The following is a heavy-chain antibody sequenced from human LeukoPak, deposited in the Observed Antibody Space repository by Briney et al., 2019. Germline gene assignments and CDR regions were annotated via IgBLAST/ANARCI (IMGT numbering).Heavy chain of an antibody. CDR3: AKQSAGSAAWYSLHYDF. V-gene: IGHV3-23*01. J-gene: IGHJ4*02. CDR1: GFTFSSYA. Sequence: GGSLRLSCAASGFTFSSYAMSWVRQAPGKGLEWVSGISGSGDNTYYADSVKGRFTISRDNSKDTLYLQMNGLRAEDTAVYFCAKQSAGSAAWYSLHYDFWGQGTLVTVSS. CDR2: ISGSGDNT. D-gene: IGHD6-13*01.